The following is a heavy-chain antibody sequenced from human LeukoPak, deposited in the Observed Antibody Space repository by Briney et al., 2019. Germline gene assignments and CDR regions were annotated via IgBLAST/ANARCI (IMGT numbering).Heavy chain of an antibody. CDR3: ARRRYYDGSGYLE. CDR2: IYYSGRT. D-gene: IGHD3-22*01. Sequence: SETLSLTCSVSGDSVSRSDSYWDWIRQPPGKGLEWIGTIYYSGRTYYSPSLKSRVSMSVDPSNNQFSLNLRSVTAADTALYYCARRRYYDGSGYLEWGQGTLLSVSS. J-gene: IGHJ1*01. CDR1: GDSVSRSDSY. V-gene: IGHV4-39*01.